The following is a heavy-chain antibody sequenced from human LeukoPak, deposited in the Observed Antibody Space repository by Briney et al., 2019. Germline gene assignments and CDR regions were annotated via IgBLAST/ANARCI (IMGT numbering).Heavy chain of an antibody. Sequence: PGGSLRLSCAASGFTFDDHVMQWVRQAPGKGLQWVAAINWNSVNIGYADSVKGRFTISRDNAKNSLYLQMNNLRPEDTALYYCAKDMGIRDGYNLASDCWGQGTLVTVSS. D-gene: IGHD5-24*01. J-gene: IGHJ4*02. CDR3: AKDMGIRDGYNLASDC. CDR1: GFTFDDHV. V-gene: IGHV3-9*01. CDR2: INWNSVNI.